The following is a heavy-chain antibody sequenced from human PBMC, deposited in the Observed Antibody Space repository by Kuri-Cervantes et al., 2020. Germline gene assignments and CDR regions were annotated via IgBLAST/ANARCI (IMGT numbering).Heavy chain of an antibody. Sequence: SETLSLTCSVSGGSISSGDYYWTWIRQSAGQGLEWIGEINHSGSTNYNPSLKSRVTISVDTSKNQFSLKLSSVTAADTAVYYCASQYRSGWYEAPYWGQGTLVTVSS. CDR3: ASQYRSGWYEAPY. CDR1: GGSISSGDYY. CDR2: INHSGST. D-gene: IGHD6-19*01. J-gene: IGHJ4*02. V-gene: IGHV4-30-4*08.